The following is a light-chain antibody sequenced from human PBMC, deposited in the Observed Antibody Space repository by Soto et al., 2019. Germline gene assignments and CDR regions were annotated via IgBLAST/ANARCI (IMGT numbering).Light chain of an antibody. V-gene: IGLV1-40*01. CDR3: QSYDSSMSGLV. CDR1: SSNIGAGYD. Sequence: QSAVTQPPSVSGAPGQRVTISCTGSSSNIGAGYDVHWYQQVPGTAPKLLIYGNSHRPSGVPDRFSASKSGTSASLAITELQAEDEADYYCQSYDSSMSGLVFGGGTKLTVL. J-gene: IGLJ2*01. CDR2: GNS.